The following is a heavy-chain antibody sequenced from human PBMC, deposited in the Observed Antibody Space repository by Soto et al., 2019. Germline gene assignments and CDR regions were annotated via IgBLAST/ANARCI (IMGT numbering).Heavy chain of an antibody. J-gene: IGHJ4*02. CDR2: IYYSGST. Sequence: SETLSLTCTVSGGSISSYYWSWIRQLPGKGLEWIGYIYYSGSTNYNPSLKSRVTISVDTSKNQFSLKLTSVTAADTAVYYCARDKITVLFDYWGQGTLVTVSS. V-gene: IGHV4-59*12. CDR1: GGSISSYY. D-gene: IGHD3-10*01. CDR3: ARDKITVLFDY.